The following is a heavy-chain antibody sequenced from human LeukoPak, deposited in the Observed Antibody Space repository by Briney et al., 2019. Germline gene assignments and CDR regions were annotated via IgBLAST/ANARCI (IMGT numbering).Heavy chain of an antibody. CDR1: GYTFTDYY. CDR2: INPNSGGT. V-gene: IGHV1-2*06. J-gene: IGHJ5*02. D-gene: IGHD2-2*01. Sequence: ASVKVPCKASGYTFTDYYMHWVRQAPGQGLEWMGRINPNSGGTNYAQKFQGRVTMTRDTSISTAYMELSRLRSDDTAVYYCARDLGASVNWFDPWGQGTLVTVSS. CDR3: ARDLGASVNWFDP.